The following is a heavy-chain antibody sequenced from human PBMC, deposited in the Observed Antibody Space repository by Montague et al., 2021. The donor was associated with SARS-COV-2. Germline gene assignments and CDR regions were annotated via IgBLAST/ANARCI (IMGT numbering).Heavy chain of an antibody. J-gene: IGHJ3*02. CDR2: IYDSGST. Sequence: SETLSLTCTVSGGSISSNNYYWDWIRQPPGKGLEWIGSIYDSGSTYYNPSLKSRVTISVDKSKNHFSLKLNSVTAADTAVYYSARRGRKLLPVATTFGGFVIWGQGTMVTVSS. D-gene: IGHD3-10*02. V-gene: IGHV4-39*02. CDR1: GGSISSNNYY. CDR3: ARRGRKLLPVATTFGGFVI.